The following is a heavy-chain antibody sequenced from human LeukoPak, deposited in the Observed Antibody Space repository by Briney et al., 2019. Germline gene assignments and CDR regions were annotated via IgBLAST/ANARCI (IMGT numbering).Heavy chain of an antibody. CDR3: AKIQQYSRIAAAGDY. CDR2: ISGSGGST. J-gene: IGHJ4*02. D-gene: IGHD6-13*01. Sequence: ETLSLTCAVYGGSFSGYYWSWVRQAPGKGLEWVSAISGSGGSTYYADSVKGRFTISRDNSKNTLYLQMNSLRAEDTAVYYCAKIQQYSRIAAAGDYWGQGTLVTVSS. V-gene: IGHV3-23*01. CDR1: GGSFSGYY.